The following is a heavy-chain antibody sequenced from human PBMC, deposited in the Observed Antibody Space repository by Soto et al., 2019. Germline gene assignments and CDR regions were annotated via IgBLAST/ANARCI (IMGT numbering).Heavy chain of an antibody. D-gene: IGHD3-3*01. Sequence: PGGSLRLSCAASGFTFSSYAMSWVRQAPGKGLEWVSAISGSGGSTYYADSVKGRFTISRDNSKNTLYLQMNSLRAEDTAVYYCAKDPPNYDFWSGPSYYFDYWGQETLVTVSS. V-gene: IGHV3-23*01. CDR2: ISGSGGST. J-gene: IGHJ4*02. CDR3: AKDPPNYDFWSGPSYYFDY. CDR1: GFTFSSYA.